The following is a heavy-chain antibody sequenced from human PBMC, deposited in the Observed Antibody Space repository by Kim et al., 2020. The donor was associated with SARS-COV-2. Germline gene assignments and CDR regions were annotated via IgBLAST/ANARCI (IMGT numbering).Heavy chain of an antibody. V-gene: IGHV3-9*01. CDR2: ISWNSGSM. J-gene: IGHJ4*02. Sequence: GGSLRLSCAASGFTFGDYAMHWVRQAPGKGLEWVSGISWNSGSMGYADSVKGRFTISRDNAKNSLYLKMNSLRVEDTAFYYCAKDMGAGSVVTAIPSFDYWGQGILVTVSS. CDR3: AKDMGAGSVVTAIPSFDY. D-gene: IGHD2-21*02. CDR1: GFTFGDYA.